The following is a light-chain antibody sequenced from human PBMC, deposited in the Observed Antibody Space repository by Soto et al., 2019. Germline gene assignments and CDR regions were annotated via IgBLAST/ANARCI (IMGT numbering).Light chain of an antibody. Sequence: DIQMTQSPSTLHASVGDRVTITCRASESIDSWLAWHQQKPGRAPKLLISKASSLESGVPSRFSGSGFGTEFTLTISSLQPDDFATYYCQQYNSYRAFGQGTKVDI. CDR3: QQYNSYRA. CDR1: ESIDSW. V-gene: IGKV1-5*03. CDR2: KAS. J-gene: IGKJ1*01.